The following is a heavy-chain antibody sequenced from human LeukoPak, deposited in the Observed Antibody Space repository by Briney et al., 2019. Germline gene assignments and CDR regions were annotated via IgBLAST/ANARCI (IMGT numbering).Heavy chain of an antibody. D-gene: IGHD3-22*01. CDR1: GGTFSSYA. CDR3: ARGRLRVFYYDSSGYYGGFDY. CDR2: IIPIFGTA. Sequence: GASVKVSCKASGGTFSSYAISWVRQAPGQGLEWMGGIIPIFGTANYAQKFQGRVTITADESTSTAYMELSSLRSEDTAVYYCARGRLRVFYYDSSGYYGGFDYWGQGPLVTVSS. V-gene: IGHV1-69*13. J-gene: IGHJ4*02.